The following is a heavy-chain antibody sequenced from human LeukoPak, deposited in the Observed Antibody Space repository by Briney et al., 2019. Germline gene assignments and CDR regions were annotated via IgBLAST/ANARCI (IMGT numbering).Heavy chain of an antibody. D-gene: IGHD1-1*01. J-gene: IGHJ3*02. CDR2: INAGNGNT. CDR1: GYIFTRNA. Sequence: GASVKVSCKASGYIFTRNAMHWVRQAAGQRGAWMGWINAGNGNTKYSQKFQGRVTITRDTSASTAYMELSTLRSEDTAVYYCARAPGVRSSTNEEGAAFDIWGQGTIVTLSS. V-gene: IGHV1-3*01. CDR3: ARAPGVRSSTNEEGAAFDI.